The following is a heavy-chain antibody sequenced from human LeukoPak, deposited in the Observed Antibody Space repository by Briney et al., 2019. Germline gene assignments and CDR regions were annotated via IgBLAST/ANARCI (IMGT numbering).Heavy chain of an antibody. D-gene: IGHD3-10*01. Sequence: GSLRLSCEASGFTAITTFMGWVRQAPGKGLEWVSIIHIGVTTYYADSVKGRFTISRDNAKNSLSLQMNSLSAEDTAVYYCATSPSMVFEYFQRWGQGTLVTVSS. CDR2: IHIGVTT. J-gene: IGHJ1*01. CDR3: ATSPSMVFEYFQR. V-gene: IGHV3-53*01. CDR1: GFTAITTF.